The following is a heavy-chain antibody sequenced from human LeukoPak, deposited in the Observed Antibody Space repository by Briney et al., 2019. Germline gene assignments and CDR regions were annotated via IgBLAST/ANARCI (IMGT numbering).Heavy chain of an antibody. CDR3: AREAVTRNYFDY. Sequence: QPGGSLRLSCAASGITFSSYGMHWVRQAPGKGLEWVAVISYDGNNKYYADSVKGRFTISRDNSKNTLYLQMNSLRAEDTAVYYCAREAVTRNYFDYWGQGTLVTVSS. CDR1: GITFSSYG. D-gene: IGHD4-17*01. V-gene: IGHV3-30*03. J-gene: IGHJ4*02. CDR2: ISYDGNNK.